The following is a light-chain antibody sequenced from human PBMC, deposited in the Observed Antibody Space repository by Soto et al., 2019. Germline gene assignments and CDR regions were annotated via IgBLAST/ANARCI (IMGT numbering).Light chain of an antibody. J-gene: IGKJ5*01. Sequence: PGEIATLSCRASQSVSSYLAWYQQKPGQAPRLLIYDTSSRATGIPARFSGSVSGTDFTLTITRLEPEDFAVYYCQQYGTSEIIFGHGTRVDI. V-gene: IGKV3-11*01. CDR3: QQYGTSEII. CDR1: QSVSSY. CDR2: DTS.